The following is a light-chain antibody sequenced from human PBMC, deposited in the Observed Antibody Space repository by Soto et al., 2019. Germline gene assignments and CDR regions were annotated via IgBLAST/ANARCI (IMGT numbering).Light chain of an antibody. CDR2: AAS. V-gene: IGKV1-6*01. Sequence: AIEMTQSPSSLSASVGDRVTITCRASQGIRNALAWYHQKPGKAPKLLIYAASSLQSGVPSRFSGSGSGTDFTLTISSLQPEDFATYYCLQDYNYPLPFGEGTKVDIK. J-gene: IGKJ4*02. CDR3: LQDYNYPLP. CDR1: QGIRNA.